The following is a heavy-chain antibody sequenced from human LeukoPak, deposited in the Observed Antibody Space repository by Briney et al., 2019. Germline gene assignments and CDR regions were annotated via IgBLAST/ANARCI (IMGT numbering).Heavy chain of an antibody. CDR1: GFTFSSYA. D-gene: IGHD3-3*01. J-gene: IGHJ4*02. V-gene: IGHV3-23*01. Sequence: PGGSLRLSCAASGFTFSSYAMSWVRQAPGKGLEWVSAISGSGGSTYYADSVKGRFTISRDNSKNTLYLQMNSLRAEDTAVYYCAKSISDFWSGYYGEPEDYWGQGTLVTVSS. CDR2: ISGSGGST. CDR3: AKSISDFWSGYYGEPEDY.